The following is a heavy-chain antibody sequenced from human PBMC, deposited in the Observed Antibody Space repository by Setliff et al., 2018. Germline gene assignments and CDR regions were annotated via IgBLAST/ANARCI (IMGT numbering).Heavy chain of an antibody. Sequence: AASVKVSCKASGYTFSNYGITWVRQAPGQGLEWMGWISAYSGNTKYAPRFQGRITMTTDTSTTTAYMELSSLRPDDTAIYFCSRLVRFCTRTSCQRLSGDDFWGQGTLVTVSS. CDR1: GYTFSNYG. CDR2: ISAYSGNT. J-gene: IGHJ4*02. CDR3: SRLVRFCTRTSCQRLSGDDF. V-gene: IGHV1-18*01. D-gene: IGHD2-2*01.